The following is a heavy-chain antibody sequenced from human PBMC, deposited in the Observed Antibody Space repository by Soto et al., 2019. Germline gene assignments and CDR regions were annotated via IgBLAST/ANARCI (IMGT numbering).Heavy chain of an antibody. D-gene: IGHD3-22*01. CDR2: ISYGGRNK. Sequence: PGGSLRLSCAASGFTFSSYGMHWVRQAPGKGLEWVAVISYGGRNKFYVDSVQGRFTISRDNSDNTLYLQMNSLRAEDTAVYYCAKDPQQYDSSGYPDYWGQGTLVTVSS. V-gene: IGHV3-30*18. CDR3: AKDPQQYDSSGYPDY. J-gene: IGHJ4*02. CDR1: GFTFSSYG.